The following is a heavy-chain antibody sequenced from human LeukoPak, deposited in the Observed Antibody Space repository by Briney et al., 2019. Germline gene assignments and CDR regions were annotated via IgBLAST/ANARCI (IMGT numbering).Heavy chain of an antibody. D-gene: IGHD2-15*01. CDR3: AKSWDIAVVVAAVAIDY. CDR2: ISYDESNK. CDR1: GFTFSSHG. V-gene: IGHV3-30*18. J-gene: IGHJ4*02. Sequence: GGSLRLSCAASGFTFSSHGMHWVRQAPGKGLEWVAVISYDESNKYYADSVKGRFTISRDNSKNTLYLQMNSLRVEDTAVYYCAKSWDIAVVVAAVAIDYWGQGTLVTVSS.